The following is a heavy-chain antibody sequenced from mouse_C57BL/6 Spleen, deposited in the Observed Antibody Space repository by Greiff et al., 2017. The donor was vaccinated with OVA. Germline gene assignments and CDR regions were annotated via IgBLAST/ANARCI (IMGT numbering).Heavy chain of an antibody. V-gene: IGHV2-5*01. CDR2: IWRGGST. D-gene: IGHD2-5*01. CDR1: GFSLTSYG. Sequence: VQLQQSGPGLVQPSQSLSITCTVSGFSLTSYGVHWVRQSPGKGLEWLGVIWRGGSTDYNAAFMSRLSITKDNSTSQVFFKMNSLQADDTAIYYCAKNGGYSNYEGFAYWGQGTLVTVSA. CDR3: AKNGGYSNYEGFAY. J-gene: IGHJ3*01.